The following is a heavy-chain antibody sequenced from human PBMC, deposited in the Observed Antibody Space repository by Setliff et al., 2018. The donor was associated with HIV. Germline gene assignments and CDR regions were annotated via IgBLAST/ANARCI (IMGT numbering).Heavy chain of an antibody. J-gene: IGHJ4*02. D-gene: IGHD2-2*01. CDR2: ISSSGGYI. CDR3: ARLPGYCSTSSCYGYLDY. CDR1: GFTFSSYE. V-gene: IGHV3-21*01. Sequence: GGSLRLSCAASGFTFSSYEINWVRQAPGEGLEWVSSISSSGGYIYYADSVKGRFTIFRDNAKKSVYLELNSLRAEDTAVYYCARLPGYCSTSSCYGYLDYWGQGTLVTVSS.